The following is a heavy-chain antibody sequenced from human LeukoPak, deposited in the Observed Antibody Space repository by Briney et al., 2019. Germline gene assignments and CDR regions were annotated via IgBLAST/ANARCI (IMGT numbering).Heavy chain of an antibody. V-gene: IGHV4-59*01. D-gene: IGHD6-6*01. Sequence: SETLSLTCTVSGGSISSYYWSWIRQPPGKGLEWIGYIYYSGSTNYNPSLKSRVTISVDTSKNKFSLKLSSVTAADTAVYYCAGDRGYSSSSNFFDYWGPGALGTVSS. CDR1: GGSISSYY. CDR2: IYYSGST. J-gene: IGHJ4*02. CDR3: AGDRGYSSSSNFFDY.